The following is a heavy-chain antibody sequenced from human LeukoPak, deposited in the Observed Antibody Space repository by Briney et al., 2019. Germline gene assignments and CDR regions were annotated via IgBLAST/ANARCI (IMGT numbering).Heavy chain of an antibody. CDR1: GYTFTSYA. CDR2: INAGNGNT. J-gene: IGHJ4*02. CDR3: ARVKGGGSYYYFDY. Sequence: ASVKVSCKASGYTFTSYAMHWVRQAPGQRLEWMGWINAGNGNTKYSQRFQGRVTITRDTSASTAYMELSSLRSEDTAVYYCARVKGGGSYYYFDYWGQGTLVTVSS. D-gene: IGHD1-26*01. V-gene: IGHV1-3*01.